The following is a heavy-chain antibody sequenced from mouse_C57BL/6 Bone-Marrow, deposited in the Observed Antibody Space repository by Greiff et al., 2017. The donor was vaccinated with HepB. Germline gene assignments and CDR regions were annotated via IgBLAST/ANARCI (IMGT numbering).Heavy chain of an antibody. CDR3: ARRDGYFYAMDY. Sequence: EVHLVESGGDLVKPGGSLKLSCAASGFTFSSYGMSWVRQTPDKRLEWVATISSGGSYTYYPDSVKGRFTISRDNAKNTLYLQMSSLKSEDTAMYYCARRDGYFYAMDYWGQGTPVTVSS. V-gene: IGHV5-6*01. CDR2: ISSGGSYT. J-gene: IGHJ4*01. CDR1: GFTFSSYG. D-gene: IGHD2-3*01.